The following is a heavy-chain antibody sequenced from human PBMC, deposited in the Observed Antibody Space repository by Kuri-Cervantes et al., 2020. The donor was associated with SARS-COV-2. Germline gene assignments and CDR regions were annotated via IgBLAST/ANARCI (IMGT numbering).Heavy chain of an antibody. D-gene: IGHD3-3*01. Sequence: GGSLRLSCAASGFSVSSDYMTWIRQAPGKGLEWVAVIYSGGSAYYAESVKGRFTTSRDSSKNTLYLQMGSLRAEDMAVYYCARDLYYDFWSGRRPSYYMDVWGKGTTVTVSS. V-gene: IGHV3-53*05. CDR1: GFSVSSDY. J-gene: IGHJ6*03. CDR2: IYSGGSA. CDR3: ARDLYYDFWSGRRPSYYMDV.